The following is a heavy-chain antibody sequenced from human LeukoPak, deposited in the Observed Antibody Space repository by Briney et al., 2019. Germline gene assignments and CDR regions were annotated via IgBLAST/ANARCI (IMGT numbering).Heavy chain of an antibody. Sequence: ASVKVSCKASGYTFTNYAMNWVRQAPGQGLEWMGWINTDTGNPTYAPGFIGRFVFSLDTSVSTAYLQISSLKAEDTAVYYCARSNKVPQGYFDYWGQGTLLTVSS. V-gene: IGHV7-4-1*02. CDR2: INTDTGNP. CDR3: ARSNKVPQGYFDY. CDR1: GYTFTNYA. D-gene: IGHD1/OR15-1a*01. J-gene: IGHJ4*02.